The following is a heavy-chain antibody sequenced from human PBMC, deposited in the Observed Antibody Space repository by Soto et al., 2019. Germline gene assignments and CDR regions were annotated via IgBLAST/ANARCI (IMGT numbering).Heavy chain of an antibody. D-gene: IGHD3-10*01. CDR3: ARDPAPNTYYYGSGSYSPYGMDV. J-gene: IGHJ6*02. V-gene: IGHV1-18*01. Sequence: APLNRSCNASGYTFTSYGISWVRQAPGQGLEWMGWISAYNGNTNYAQKLQGRVTMTTDTSTSTAYMELRSLRSDDTAVYYCARDPAPNTYYYGSGSYSPYGMDVWGQGTTVTVSS. CDR2: ISAYNGNT. CDR1: GYTFTSYG.